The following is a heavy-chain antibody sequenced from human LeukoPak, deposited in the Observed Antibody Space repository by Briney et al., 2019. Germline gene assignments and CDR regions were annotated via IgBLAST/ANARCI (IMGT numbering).Heavy chain of an antibody. V-gene: IGHV4-38-2*02. Sequence: SETLSLTCTVSGYSISSGYYWVWIRQPPGKGLEWIGNIYHGGSTYYNPSLKSRVTISVDTSKNQFSLKVRSVTAADTAVYYCARDGEVLSSSWFWFDPWGQGTLVTVSS. J-gene: IGHJ5*02. CDR2: IYHGGST. CDR1: GYSISSGYY. D-gene: IGHD6-13*01. CDR3: ARDGEVLSSSWFWFDP.